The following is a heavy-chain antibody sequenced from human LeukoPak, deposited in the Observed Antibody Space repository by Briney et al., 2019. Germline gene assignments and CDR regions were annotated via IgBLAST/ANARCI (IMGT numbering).Heavy chain of an antibody. CDR2: IYTSGST. CDR3: ARGSSSGPDYYYGMDV. D-gene: IGHD6-19*01. J-gene: IGHJ6*02. CDR1: GGSISSYY. V-gene: IGHV4-4*07. Sequence: SETLSLTCTVSGGSISSYYWSWIRQPAGKGLEWIGRIYTSGSTNYNPSLKSRVTMSVDTSKNQFSLKLSSVTAADTAVYYCARGSSSGPDYYYGMDVWGQGTTVTVS.